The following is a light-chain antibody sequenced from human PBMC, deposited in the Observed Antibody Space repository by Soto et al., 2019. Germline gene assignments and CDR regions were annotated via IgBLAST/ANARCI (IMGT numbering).Light chain of an antibody. CDR2: GAS. V-gene: IGKV3-20*01. CDR1: QSVSSSF. Sequence: EIVLTQSPGTLSLSPGERATLSCRASQSVSSSFLAWYQQKPGQAPRLLIYGASSRATGIPDRFTGSGSGTDFTLTISRLEPEEVAVYYCQQYDRSPLTFGGGTKGESK. CDR3: QQYDRSPLT. J-gene: IGKJ4*01.